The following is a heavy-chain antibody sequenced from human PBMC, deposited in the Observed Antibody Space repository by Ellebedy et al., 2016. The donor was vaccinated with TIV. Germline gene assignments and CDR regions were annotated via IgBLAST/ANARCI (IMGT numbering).Heavy chain of an antibody. J-gene: IGHJ4*02. V-gene: IGHV3-30-3*01. CDR2: ISYDGSNK. CDR1: GFTFSSYA. D-gene: IGHD6-13*01. CDR3: ANGYSSSWYGGYYFDY. Sequence: GESLKISCAASGFTFSSYAMHWVRQAPGKGLEWVAVISYDGSNKYYADSVKGRFTISRDNSKNTLYLQMNSLRAEDAAVYYCANGYSSSWYGGYYFDYWGQGTLVTVSS.